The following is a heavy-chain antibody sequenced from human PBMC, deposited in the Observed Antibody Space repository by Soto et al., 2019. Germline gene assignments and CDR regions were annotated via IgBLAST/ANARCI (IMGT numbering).Heavy chain of an antibody. CDR2: ISYDGSNK. CDR1: GFTFSIYG. CDR3: AKNGATGGFDI. V-gene: IGHV3-30*18. D-gene: IGHD5-12*01. Sequence: GGSLRLSCAASGFTFSIYGMHWVRQATGKGLEWVAVISYDGSNKYYADSVKGRFTISRDNSKNTLYLKMNSLRAEDTAVYYCAKNGATGGFDIWGQGTMVTVSS. J-gene: IGHJ3*02.